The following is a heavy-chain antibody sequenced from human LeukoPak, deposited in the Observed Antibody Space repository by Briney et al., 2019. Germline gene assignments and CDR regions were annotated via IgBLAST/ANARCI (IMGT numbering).Heavy chain of an antibody. CDR2: ISNSGTTK. CDR3: ARDRPNGMAAPSTGDY. D-gene: IGHD6-13*01. CDR1: GFTLSSYE. J-gene: IGHJ4*02. V-gene: IGHV3-48*03. Sequence: PGGSLRLSCAASGFTLSSYEMNWVRQAPGKGLEWVSYISNSGTTKYYADSVKGRFTISRDNAKNSLYLQMSSLRAEDTATYYCARDRPNGMAAPSTGDYWGQGTLVTVSS.